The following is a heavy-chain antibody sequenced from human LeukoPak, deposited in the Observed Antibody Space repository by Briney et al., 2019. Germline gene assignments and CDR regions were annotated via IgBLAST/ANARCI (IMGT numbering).Heavy chain of an antibody. V-gene: IGHV3-53*01. D-gene: IGHD1-1*01. CDR2: IYSGGST. CDR3: ARGLNDGFGSYMDV. CDR1: GFTVSSNY. J-gene: IGHJ6*03. Sequence: PGGSLRLSCAASGFTVSSNYMSWVRQAPGQGLEWVSVIYSGGSTYYADSVKGRFTISRDNSKNTLYLQMNSLRAEDTAVYYCARGLNDGFGSYMDVWGKGTTVTVSS.